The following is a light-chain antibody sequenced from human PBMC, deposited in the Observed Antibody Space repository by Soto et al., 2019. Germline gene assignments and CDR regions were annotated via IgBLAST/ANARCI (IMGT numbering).Light chain of an antibody. CDR1: SSDVGGYNY. CDR2: DVS. V-gene: IGLV2-11*01. Sequence: QSALTQPRSVSGSPGQSVTISCTGTSSDVGGYNYVSWYQQHPGKAPKLTIYDVSERPSGVPDRFSGSKSGNTASLTISGLQAEDEADYYCCSYAGSVVFGGGTKLTVL. CDR3: CSYAGSVV. J-gene: IGLJ2*01.